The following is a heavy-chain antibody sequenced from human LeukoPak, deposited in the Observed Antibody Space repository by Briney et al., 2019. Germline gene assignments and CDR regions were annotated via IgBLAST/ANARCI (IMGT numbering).Heavy chain of an antibody. D-gene: IGHD1-1*01. CDR1: GFTFRRYI. J-gene: IGHJ4*02. CDR2: ISDPHSGSET. CDR3: TTRQRDHFDY. V-gene: IGHV3-23*01. Sequence: GWSLRLSCAASGFTFRRYIMNWVRQARGQGLEGVSTISDPHSGSETHYAASVQGRFTISIHDSQNMWYVQMVCLSEQHPAVCYCTTRQRDHFDYWGQGTQVTVSS.